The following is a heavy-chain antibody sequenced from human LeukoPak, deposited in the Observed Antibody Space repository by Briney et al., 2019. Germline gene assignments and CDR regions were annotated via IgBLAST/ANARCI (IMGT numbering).Heavy chain of an antibody. D-gene: IGHD6-19*01. CDR3: ARHVKGGPVAGSPLGLDV. V-gene: IGHV4-34*01. J-gene: IGHJ6*03. CDR1: GGSISGYY. CDR2: INHSGST. Sequence: PSETLSFTCAGYGGSISGYYWSWIRQPPGKGLEWIWEINHSGSTNYNPSLKSRVTISVDTSKNQFSLKLSSVTAADTAVYCCARHVKGGPVAGSPLGLDVWGKGTTVTVSS.